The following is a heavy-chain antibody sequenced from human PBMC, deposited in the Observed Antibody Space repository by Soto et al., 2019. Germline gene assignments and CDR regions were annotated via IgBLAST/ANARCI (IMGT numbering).Heavy chain of an antibody. Sequence: EVQLSGSGGGLVQPGGSLRLSCAASGFIFDTFDMSWVRQAPGKGLEWVSAIIGHNGRTYYADSVTGRFTISKDNSNKTLYLQMNSLRVEDTAIYYCTKGAWLDDFCGQGVLVTVSS. CDR1: GFIFDTFD. CDR3: TKGAWLDDF. V-gene: IGHV3-23*01. D-gene: IGHD6-19*01. CDR2: IIGHNGRT. J-gene: IGHJ4*02.